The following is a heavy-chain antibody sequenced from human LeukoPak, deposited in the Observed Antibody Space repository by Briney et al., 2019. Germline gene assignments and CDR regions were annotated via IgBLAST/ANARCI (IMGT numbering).Heavy chain of an antibody. CDR3: ARVKGSGYYTN. D-gene: IGHD3-22*01. J-gene: IGHJ4*02. V-gene: IGHV3-53*04. CDR2: IHSGGST. CDR1: GFTVSSNY. Sequence: GGSLRPSCAASGFTVSSNYMSWVRQAPGKGLEWVSVIHSGGSTYYADSVKGRFTISRHNSKNTLYLQMNSLRAEDTAVYYCARVKGSGYYTNWGQGTLVTVSS.